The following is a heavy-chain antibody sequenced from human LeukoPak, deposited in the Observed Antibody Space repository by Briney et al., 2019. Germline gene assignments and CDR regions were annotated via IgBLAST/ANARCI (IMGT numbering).Heavy chain of an antibody. CDR2: ISTSNGNT. V-gene: IGHV1-18*01. CDR3: ARAPYCSSTSCNYYYYSMGV. D-gene: IGHD2-2*01. CDR1: GYTFTNYG. J-gene: IGHJ6*02. Sequence: ASVTVSFKASGYTFTNYGMSWVRQAPGQGLEWVGWISTSNGNTNYAQKLQGRVTMTTDTSTSTAYMELRSLRSDDTAVYYCARAPYCSSTSCNYYYYSMGVWGQGTTVIVSS.